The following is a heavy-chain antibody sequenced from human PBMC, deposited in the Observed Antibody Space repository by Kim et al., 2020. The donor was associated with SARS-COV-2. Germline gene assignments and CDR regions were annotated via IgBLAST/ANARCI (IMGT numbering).Heavy chain of an antibody. Sequence: SETLSLTCTVSGGSISSYYWSWIWQPPGKGLEWIGYIYYSGSTNYNPSLKSRVTISVDTSKNQFSLKLSSVTAADTAVYYCARVTDRMGGAFDIWGQGTMVTVSS. J-gene: IGHJ3*02. D-gene: IGHD1-26*01. CDR1: GGSISSYY. CDR2: IYYSGST. V-gene: IGHV4-59*01. CDR3: ARVTDRMGGAFDI.